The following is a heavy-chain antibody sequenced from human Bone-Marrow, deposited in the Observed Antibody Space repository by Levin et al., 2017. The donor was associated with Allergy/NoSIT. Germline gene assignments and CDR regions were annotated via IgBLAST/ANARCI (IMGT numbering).Heavy chain of an antibody. J-gene: IGHJ6*02. CDR3: ATSGRGLQSYYSAMDV. CDR2: IDSSGRTI. V-gene: IGHV3-11*01. CDR1: RFTFSDYY. Sequence: PGGSLRLSCAASRFTFSDYYMSWIRQPPGKGLEWISHIDSSGRTIHYANSVRGRFTISRDNTKNSLYLQMNSLRAEDTAIYYCATSGRGLQSYYSAMDVRGQGTTVTVAS. D-gene: IGHD3-10*01.